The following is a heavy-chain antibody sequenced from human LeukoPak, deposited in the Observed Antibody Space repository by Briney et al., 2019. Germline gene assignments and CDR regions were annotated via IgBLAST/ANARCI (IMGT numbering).Heavy chain of an antibody. V-gene: IGHV4-59*01. CDR3: ARLGRGGDWFDY. Sequence: SETLSLTCTVSGGSMSTYYWSWIRQPPGKGPEWIGYIYYSGSTNYNSSLKSRVSMSVDTSKYQFSLKVNSVTAADAAVYYCARLGRGGDWFDYWGQGTLVTVSS. J-gene: IGHJ4*02. D-gene: IGHD2-21*02. CDR1: GGSMSTYY. CDR2: IYYSGST.